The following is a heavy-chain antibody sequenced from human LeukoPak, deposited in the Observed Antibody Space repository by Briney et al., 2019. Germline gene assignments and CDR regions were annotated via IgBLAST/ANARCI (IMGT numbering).Heavy chain of an antibody. CDR3: ARVTAYSSFDP. CDR2: INHSGST. V-gene: IGHV4-34*01. CDR1: GGSFSGYY. D-gene: IGHD6-13*01. J-gene: IGHJ5*02. Sequence: SETPSLTCAVYGGSFSGYYWSWIRQPPGKGLEWIGEINHSGSTNYNPSLKSRVTISVDTSKNQFSLKLSSVTAADTAVYYCARVTAYSSFDPWGQGTLVTVSS.